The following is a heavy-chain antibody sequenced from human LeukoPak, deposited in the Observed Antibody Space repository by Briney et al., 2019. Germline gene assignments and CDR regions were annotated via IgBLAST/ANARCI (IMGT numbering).Heavy chain of an antibody. D-gene: IGHD3-3*01. CDR2: IKQDGSEK. Sequence: PGGSLRLSCAASGFTFSSYWMSWVRQAPGKGLEWVANIKQDGSEKYYVDSVKGRFTISRDNAKNSLYLQMNSLRAEDTAVYYCARALRVDTIFGVVKNWFDPWGQGTLVTVSS. CDR1: GFTFSSYW. J-gene: IGHJ5*02. V-gene: IGHV3-7*01. CDR3: ARALRVDTIFGVVKNWFDP.